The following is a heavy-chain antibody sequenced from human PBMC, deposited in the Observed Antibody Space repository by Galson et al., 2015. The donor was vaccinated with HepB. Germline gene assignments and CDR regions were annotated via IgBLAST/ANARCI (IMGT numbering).Heavy chain of an antibody. CDR3: AKDWLYSKSRVGAYYYYGMDV. CDR2: ISYDGSNK. D-gene: IGHD4-11*01. CDR1: GFTFSFYG. V-gene: IGHV3-30*18. J-gene: IGHJ6*02. Sequence: SLRLSCAASGFTFSFYGMHWVRQASGKGLEWVAAISYDGSNKYYADSVKGRFTISRDNSKNTLYLQMNSLRAEDTAVYYCAKDWLYSKSRVGAYYYYGMDVWGQGTTVTVSS.